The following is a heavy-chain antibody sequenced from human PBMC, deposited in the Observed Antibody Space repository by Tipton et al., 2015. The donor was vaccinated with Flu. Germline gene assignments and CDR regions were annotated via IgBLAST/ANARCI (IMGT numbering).Heavy chain of an antibody. CDR2: INHSGST. Sequence: LRLSCAVYGGSFSGYYWSWIRQPPGKGLEWIGEINHSGSTNYNPSLKSRVTISVDTSKNQFSLKLGSVTAADTAVYYCARVGSAAAGTNWGQGTLVTVSS. J-gene: IGHJ4*02. CDR3: ARVGSAAAGTN. CDR1: GGSFSGYY. V-gene: IGHV4-34*01. D-gene: IGHD6-13*01.